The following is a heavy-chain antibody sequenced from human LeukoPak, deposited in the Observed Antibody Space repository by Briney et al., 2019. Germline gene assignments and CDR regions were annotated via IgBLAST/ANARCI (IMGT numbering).Heavy chain of an antibody. CDR1: GGSINNYY. CDR3: ARHRSGTYYAWYYFDS. CDR2: ISYSGST. D-gene: IGHD1-26*01. Sequence: PSETLSLTCTVSGGSINNYYWSWIRQPPAKGLEWIGYISYSGSTRYNPSLKTRVTISVDPSKIQFSLQLSSVTAADTAVYYCARHRSGTYYAWYYFDSWGQGTLVTVSS. J-gene: IGHJ4*02. V-gene: IGHV4-59*08.